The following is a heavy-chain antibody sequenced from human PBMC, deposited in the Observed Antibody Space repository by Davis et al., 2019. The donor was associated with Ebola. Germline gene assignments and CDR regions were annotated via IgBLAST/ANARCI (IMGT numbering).Heavy chain of an antibody. CDR3: ASSLPQLLWFGELSDYGMDV. Sequence: GESLKISCAASGFTFSSYAMHWVRQAPGKGLEWVAVISYDGSNKYYADSVKGRFTISRDNAKNSLYLQMNSLRAEDTAVYYCASSLPQLLWFGELSDYGMDVWGQGTTVTVS. J-gene: IGHJ6*02. V-gene: IGHV3-30-3*01. CDR2: ISYDGSNK. CDR1: GFTFSSYA. D-gene: IGHD3-10*01.